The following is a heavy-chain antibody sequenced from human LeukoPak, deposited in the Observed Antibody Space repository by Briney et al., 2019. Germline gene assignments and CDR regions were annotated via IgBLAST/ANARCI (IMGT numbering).Heavy chain of an antibody. CDR1: GYSISSGYY. J-gene: IGHJ4*02. CDR3: ARVGRNSWYLDY. D-gene: IGHD6-13*01. V-gene: IGHV4-38-2*02. CDR2: IYYSGST. Sequence: SETLSLTCTVSGYSISSGYYWGWIRQPPGKGLEWIGSIYYSGSTYYNPSLKSRVTISVDTSKNQFSLKLSSVTAADTAVYYCARVGRNSWYLDYWGQGTLVTVSS.